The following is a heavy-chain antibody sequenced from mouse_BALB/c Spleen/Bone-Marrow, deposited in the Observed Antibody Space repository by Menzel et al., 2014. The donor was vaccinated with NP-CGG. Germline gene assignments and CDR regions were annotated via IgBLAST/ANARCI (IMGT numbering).Heavy chain of an antibody. J-gene: IGHJ4*01. Sequence: QVQLQQSGPVLVKPGASVRISCKASGYTFTSYYIHWVKQRPGKGLEWIGWIYPGNGNTKYNEKFKGKATLTADKSSSTAYMQLSSLTSEDSAVYFCARGGWLRDAMDYWGQGTSVTVSS. CDR3: ARGGWLRDAMDY. CDR1: GYTFTSYY. D-gene: IGHD2-2*01. V-gene: IGHV1S56*01. CDR2: IYPGNGNT.